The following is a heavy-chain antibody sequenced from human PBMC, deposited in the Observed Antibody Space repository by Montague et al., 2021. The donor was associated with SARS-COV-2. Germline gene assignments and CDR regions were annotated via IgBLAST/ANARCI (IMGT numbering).Heavy chain of an antibody. Sequence: SETLSLTCTVSGGSISSSSYYWGWIRQPPGKGLEWIGSIYYSGSTYCNPSLKSRVTISVDTSKNQFSPKLSSVTAADAAVYYCARFPTSYYYDSKAAPATPDAFDIWGQGTMVTVSS. CDR1: GGSISSSSYY. J-gene: IGHJ3*02. V-gene: IGHV4-39*01. CDR3: ARFPTSYYYDSKAAPATPDAFDI. CDR2: IYYSGST. D-gene: IGHD3-22*01.